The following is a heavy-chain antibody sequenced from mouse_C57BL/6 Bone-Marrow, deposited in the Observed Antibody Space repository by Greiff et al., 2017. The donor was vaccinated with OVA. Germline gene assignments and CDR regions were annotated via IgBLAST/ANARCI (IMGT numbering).Heavy chain of an antibody. J-gene: IGHJ1*03. Sequence: QVQLQQSGAELVRPGASVKLSCKASGYTFTTYGISWVKQRTGQGLEWIGEINPSSGNTYYNEKFKGKATLTADKSSSTAYMELRSLTSEDSAVYFCARSYYSNYDLNWYFGVWGTGTTVTVSS. V-gene: IGHV1-81*01. CDR3: ARSYYSNYDLNWYFGV. CDR1: GYTFTTYG. CDR2: INPSSGNT. D-gene: IGHD2-5*01.